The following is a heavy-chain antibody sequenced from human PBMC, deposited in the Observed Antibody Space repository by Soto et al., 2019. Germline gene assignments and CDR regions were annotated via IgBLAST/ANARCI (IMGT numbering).Heavy chain of an antibody. CDR3: ARAGYGDYVFWFDP. CDR2: IYYSGST. J-gene: IGHJ5*02. V-gene: IGHV4-31*03. Sequence: QVQLQESGPGLVKPSQTLSLTCTVSGGSISSGGYYWSWIRQHPGKGLEWIGYIYYSGSTYYNPSLKSRVTISVDTCKNQFSLKLSSVTAADTAVYYCARAGYGDYVFWFDPWGQGTLVTVSS. D-gene: IGHD4-17*01. CDR1: GGSISSGGYY.